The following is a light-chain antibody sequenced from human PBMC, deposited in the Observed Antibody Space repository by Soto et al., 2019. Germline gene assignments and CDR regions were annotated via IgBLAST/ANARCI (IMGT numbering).Light chain of an antibody. CDR2: DVS. CDR1: SSDVGGYNF. J-gene: IGLJ2*01. V-gene: IGLV2-11*01. Sequence: QSVLTQPRSVSGSPGQSVTISCTGTSSDVGGYNFVSWYQHHPGKAPKVLIYDVSKRPSGVPDRFSGSKSGNTASLTISGLQAEVGADYHSCSYIGTYTYVVVRGGTKVTVL. CDR3: CSYIGTYTYVV.